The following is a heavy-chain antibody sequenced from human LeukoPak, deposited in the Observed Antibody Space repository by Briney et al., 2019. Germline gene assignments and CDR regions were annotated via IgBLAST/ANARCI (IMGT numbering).Heavy chain of an antibody. Sequence: PGGSLRLSCAASGFTFSSYGMHWVRQAPGKGLEWVAFIRYDGSNKYYADSVKGRFTISRDNSKNTLYLQMNSLRAEDTAVYYCAKGXVVVAATPLQFDYWGQGTLVTVSS. CDR1: GFTFSSYG. V-gene: IGHV3-30*02. CDR3: AKGXVVVAATPLQFDY. D-gene: IGHD2-15*01. CDR2: IRYDGSNK. J-gene: IGHJ4*02.